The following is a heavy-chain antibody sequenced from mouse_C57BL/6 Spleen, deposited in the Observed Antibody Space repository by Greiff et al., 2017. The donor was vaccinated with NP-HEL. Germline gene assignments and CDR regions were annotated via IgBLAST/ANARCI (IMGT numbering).Heavy chain of an antibody. Sequence: VQLKQSGPELVKPGASVKMSCKASGYTFTDYNMHWVKQSHGKSLEWIGYINPNNGGTSYNQKFKGKATLTVNKSSSTAYMELRSLTSEDSAVYYCARGYYGNYVWFAYWGQGTLVTVSA. CDR3: ARGYYGNYVWFAY. CDR1: GYTFTDYN. D-gene: IGHD2-1*01. V-gene: IGHV1-22*01. J-gene: IGHJ3*01. CDR2: INPNNGGT.